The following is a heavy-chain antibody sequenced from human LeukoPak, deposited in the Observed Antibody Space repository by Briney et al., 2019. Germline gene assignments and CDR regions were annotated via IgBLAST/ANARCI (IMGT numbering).Heavy chain of an antibody. J-gene: IGHJ4*02. D-gene: IGHD3-10*01. V-gene: IGHV4-34*01. Sequence: SETLSLTCAVYGGSFSGYYLSWIRQPPGKGLEWIGEINHSGSTNYNPSLKSRVTISVDTSKNQFSLKLSSVTAADTAVYYCARGAGSYWGQGTLVTVSS. CDR1: GGSFSGYY. CDR2: INHSGST. CDR3: ARGAGSY.